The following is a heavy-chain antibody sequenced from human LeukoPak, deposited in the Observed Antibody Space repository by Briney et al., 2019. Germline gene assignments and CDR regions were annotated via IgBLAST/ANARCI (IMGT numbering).Heavy chain of an antibody. J-gene: IGHJ4*02. CDR3: AKDLGRYFDWLMFDY. CDR1: GFTFSSYG. D-gene: IGHD3-9*01. Sequence: GGSLRLSCAASGFTFSSYGMHWVRQAPGKGLEWVAFIRYDGSNKYYADSVKGRFTISRDNSKNTLYLQMNSLRAEDTAAYYCAKDLGRYFDWLMFDYWGQGTLVTVSS. V-gene: IGHV3-30*02. CDR2: IRYDGSNK.